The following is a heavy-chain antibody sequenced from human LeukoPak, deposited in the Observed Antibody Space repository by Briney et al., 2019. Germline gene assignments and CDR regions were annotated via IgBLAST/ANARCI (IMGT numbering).Heavy chain of an antibody. Sequence: GGSLRLSCAASGITFSTHAMSWVRQAPGKGLAWVSAISGSGGDTYYADSVKGRFTISRDNAKNSLYLQMNSLRAEDTAVYYCARDSGSLGYYYYYGMDVWGQGTTVTVSS. CDR3: ARDSGSLGYYYYYGMDV. V-gene: IGHV3-23*01. CDR1: GITFSTHA. J-gene: IGHJ6*02. CDR2: ISGSGGDT. D-gene: IGHD1-26*01.